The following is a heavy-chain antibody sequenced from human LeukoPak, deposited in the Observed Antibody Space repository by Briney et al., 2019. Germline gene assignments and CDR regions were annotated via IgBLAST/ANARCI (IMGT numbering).Heavy chain of an antibody. CDR2: IISSSSYI. D-gene: IGHD1-26*01. CDR1: GFTFSSYS. Sequence: GGSLRLSWAAAGFTFSSYSMNWVRQAPGNGLEWVSSIISSSSYIYYADSVKGRFTISRDNAKNSLYLQMNSLRAEDTAVYYCARDRAGATTDYWGQGTLVTVSS. V-gene: IGHV3-21*01. J-gene: IGHJ4*02. CDR3: ARDRAGATTDY.